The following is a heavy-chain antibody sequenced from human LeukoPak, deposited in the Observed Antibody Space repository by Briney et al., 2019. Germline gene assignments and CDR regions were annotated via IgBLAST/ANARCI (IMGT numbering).Heavy chain of an antibody. CDR2: IIPIFGTA. CDR3: VVDTAMVNFDY. D-gene: IGHD5-18*01. CDR1: GGTFSSYA. V-gene: IGHV1-69*05. Sequence: SVKVSCKASGGTFSSYAISWVRQAPGQGLEWMGGIIPIFGTANYAQKFQGRVTITTDESTSTAYMELSSLRSEDTAVYYCVVDTAMVNFDYWGQGTLVTVSS. J-gene: IGHJ4*02.